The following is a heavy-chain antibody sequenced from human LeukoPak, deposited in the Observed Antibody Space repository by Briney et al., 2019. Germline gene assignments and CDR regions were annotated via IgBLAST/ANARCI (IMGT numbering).Heavy chain of an antibody. CDR3: ARDPSAYDATGKDAFDI. D-gene: IGHD4/OR15-4a*01. CDR2: ISADNGNT. V-gene: IGHV1-18*01. CDR1: GYTFTSYG. Sequence: GASVKVSCKASGYTFTSYGINWVRQAPGQGLEWMGWISADNGNTNYAQNLQGRVTMTTDTSTSTAYMELRRLRSDDTAVYYCARDPSAYDATGKDAFDIWGQGTMVTVSS. J-gene: IGHJ3*02.